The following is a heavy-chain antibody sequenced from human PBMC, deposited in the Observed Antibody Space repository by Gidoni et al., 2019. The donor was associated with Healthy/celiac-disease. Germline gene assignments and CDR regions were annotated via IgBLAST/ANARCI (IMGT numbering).Heavy chain of an antibody. D-gene: IGHD3-9*01. V-gene: IGHV3-30-3*01. CDR3: ARGPPGDYDILTGYYKGFDY. CDR2: ISYDGSNK. Sequence: QVQLVESGGGVVQPGRSLRLSCAASGFTFSRYAMPWVRQAPGKGLEWVAVISYDGSNKYYADSVKGRFTISRDNSKNTLYLQMNSLRAEDTAVYYCARGPPGDYDILTGYYKGFDYWGQGTLVTVSS. J-gene: IGHJ4*02. CDR1: GFTFSRYA.